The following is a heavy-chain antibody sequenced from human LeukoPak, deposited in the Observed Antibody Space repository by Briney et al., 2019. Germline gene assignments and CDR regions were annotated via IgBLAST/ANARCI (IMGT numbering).Heavy chain of an antibody. V-gene: IGHV4-30-4*01. CDR1: GGSISSGDYY. J-gene: IGHJ4*02. D-gene: IGHD3-22*01. Sequence: PSETLSLTCTVSGGSISSGDYYWSWIRQPPGKGLEWIGYIYYSGSTYYNPSLKSRVTISVDTSKNQFSLKLSSVTAAETAVYYCARDSSGYSVFDYWGQGTLVTVSS. CDR3: ARDSSGYSVFDY. CDR2: IYYSGST.